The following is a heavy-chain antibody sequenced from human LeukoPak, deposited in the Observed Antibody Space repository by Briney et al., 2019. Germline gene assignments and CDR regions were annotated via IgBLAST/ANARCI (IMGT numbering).Heavy chain of an antibody. D-gene: IGHD1-26*01. CDR1: GFTFSSYS. Sequence: GGSLRLSCAASGFTFSSYSMNWVRQAPGKGLEWVSSISSSSSTIYYADSVKGRFTISRDNAKNSLYLQMNSLRAEDTAVYYCARGGGSWVFDIWGQGTMVTVSS. V-gene: IGHV3-48*01. J-gene: IGHJ3*02. CDR3: ARGGGSWVFDI. CDR2: ISSSSSTI.